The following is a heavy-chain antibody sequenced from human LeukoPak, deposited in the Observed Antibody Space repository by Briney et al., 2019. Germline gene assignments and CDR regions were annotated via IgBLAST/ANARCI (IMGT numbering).Heavy chain of an antibody. CDR1: GLTFSNYW. D-gene: IGHD5-18*01. CDR3: ATGSGLWSPDY. CDR2: INSDGSIT. J-gene: IGHJ4*02. V-gene: IGHV3-74*01. Sequence: GGSLRLSCAASGLTFSNYWMLWVRQAPGKGLVWVSRINSDGSITSYADSVKGRFTISRDNAKNTLYVQMNSLRAEDTAVYYCATGSGLWSPDYWGQGTLVTVSS.